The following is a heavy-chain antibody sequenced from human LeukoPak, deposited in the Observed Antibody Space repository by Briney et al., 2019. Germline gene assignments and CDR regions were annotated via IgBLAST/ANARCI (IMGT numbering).Heavy chain of an antibody. J-gene: IGHJ5*02. V-gene: IGHV1-2*02. D-gene: IGHD2-2*01. Sequence: ASVKVSCKASGYTFTGYYMHWVRQAPGQGLERMGWINPNSGGTNYAQKFQGRVTMTRDTSISTAYMELSRLRSDDTAVYYCARAPGYCSSTSCQSRIWFDPWGQGTLVSFSS. CDR3: ARAPGYCSSTSCQSRIWFDP. CDR1: GYTFTGYY. CDR2: INPNSGGT.